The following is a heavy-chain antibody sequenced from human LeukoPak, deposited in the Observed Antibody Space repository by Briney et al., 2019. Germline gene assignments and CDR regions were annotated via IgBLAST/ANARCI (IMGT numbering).Heavy chain of an antibody. D-gene: IGHD1-26*01. J-gene: IGHJ5*02. CDR1: GFTFSSDA. CDR3: AKGPGGSYLNWFDP. V-gene: IGHV3-23*01. CDR2: ISGSGGST. Sequence: PGGSLRLSCAASGFTFSSDAMSWVRQAPGKGLEWVSVISGSGGSTYYADSGKGRFTISRDNSKNTLYLQMNSLRAADTAVYYCAKGPGGSYLNWFDPWGQGTLVTVYS.